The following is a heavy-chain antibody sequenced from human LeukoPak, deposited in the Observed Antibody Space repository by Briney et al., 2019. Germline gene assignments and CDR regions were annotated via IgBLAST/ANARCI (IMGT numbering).Heavy chain of an antibody. CDR2: VFYSGST. J-gene: IGHJ4*02. D-gene: IGHD4-17*01. CDR3: AREVGDYVGVFDY. CDR1: GGPISSYY. V-gene: IGHV4-59*01. Sequence: PSETLSLTCTVSGGPISSYYWSWIRQPPGKGLEWIGYVFYSGSTNYNPSLKSRVTISVDMSKNQFSLKLTSVTAADTAVYYCAREVGDYVGVFDYWGQGTLVTASS.